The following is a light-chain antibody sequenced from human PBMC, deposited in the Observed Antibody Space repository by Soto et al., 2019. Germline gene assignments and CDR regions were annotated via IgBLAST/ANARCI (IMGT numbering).Light chain of an antibody. V-gene: IGKV1D-12*01. CDR1: QSISNW. CDR2: AAS. J-gene: IGKJ3*01. Sequence: DIQMTQSPSSVSASVGGRVSITRRASQSISNWLAWYQQKPGRAPKLLIYAASSLQSGVSSRFSGSGSGTDFTLTISSLQPEDFATYYCQQGNSFPFTFGPGTKVDI. CDR3: QQGNSFPFT.